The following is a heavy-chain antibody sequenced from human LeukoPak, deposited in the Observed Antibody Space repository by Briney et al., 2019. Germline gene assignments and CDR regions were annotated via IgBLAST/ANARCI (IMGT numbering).Heavy chain of an antibody. D-gene: IGHD3-22*01. CDR3: ARHGDSSGYYSSWFDP. CDR2: IYYSGTT. V-gene: IGHV4-59*08. J-gene: IGHJ5*02. CDR1: GGSISSYY. Sequence: SETLSLTCTVSGGSISSYYWSWIRQPPGKGLEWIGYIYYSGTTNYNPSLKSRVTISEDTSKNQFSLKLSSVTAADTAVYYCARHGDSSGYYSSWFDPWGQGTLVTVSS.